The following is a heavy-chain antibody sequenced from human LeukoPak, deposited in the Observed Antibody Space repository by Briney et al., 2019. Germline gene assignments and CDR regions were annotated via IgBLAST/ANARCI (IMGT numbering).Heavy chain of an antibody. D-gene: IGHD5-18*01. J-gene: IGHJ4*02. CDR3: ARILSRGYTYAFDY. Sequence: ASVKVSCKASGYTFTDYYIHWVRQAPGQGLEWMGWISPNSGGSNYAQKFQGRVTMTRDTSINTAYMELSRLRSDDAAVYFCARILSRGYTYAFDYLGQGTLVSVSS. CDR1: GYTFTDYY. V-gene: IGHV1-2*02. CDR2: ISPNSGGS.